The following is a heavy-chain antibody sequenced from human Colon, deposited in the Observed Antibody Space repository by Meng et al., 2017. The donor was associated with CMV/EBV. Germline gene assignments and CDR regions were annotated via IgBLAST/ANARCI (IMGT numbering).Heavy chain of an antibody. CDR2: ISGSGGST. Sequence: SGFTFSSYSLSWVRQAPGKGLEWVSGISGSGGSTYYADSVKGRFTISRDNSKNTLYLQMNSLRAEDTAVYYCAKGWGAYFDWWNFDYWGQGTLVTVSS. CDR3: AKGWGAYFDWWNFDY. V-gene: IGHV3-23*01. CDR1: GFTFSSYS. D-gene: IGHD3-9*01. J-gene: IGHJ4*02.